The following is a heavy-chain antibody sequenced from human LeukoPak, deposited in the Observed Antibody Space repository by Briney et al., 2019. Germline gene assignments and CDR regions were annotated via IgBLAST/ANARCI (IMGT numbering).Heavy chain of an antibody. CDR3: GSSYAGYSSSWYIYYYMDV. CDR2: IYYSGST. J-gene: IGHJ6*03. V-gene: IGHV4-59*01. CDR1: GGSFSGYY. D-gene: IGHD6-13*01. Sequence: SETLSLTCAVYGGSFSGYYWSWIRQPPGKGLEWIGYIYYSGSTNYNPSLKSRVTISVETSKTQFSLKLSSVTAADTAVYYCGSSYAGYSSSWYIYYYMDVWGKGTTVTVSS.